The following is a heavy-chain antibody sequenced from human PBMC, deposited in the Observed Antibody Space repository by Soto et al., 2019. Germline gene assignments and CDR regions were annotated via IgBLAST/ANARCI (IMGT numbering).Heavy chain of an antibody. Sequence: EVQLVESGGGLVQPGGSLRLSCAASGFTVSSNYMSWVRQAPGKGLEWVSVIYSGGSTYYADSVKGRFTISRHHSNNTLYRQMNGLRAEDTAVYYCARGVGATAFDYWGQGTLVTVSS. D-gene: IGHD1-26*01. J-gene: IGHJ4*02. CDR2: IYSGGST. CDR3: ARGVGATAFDY. V-gene: IGHV3-53*04. CDR1: GFTVSSNY.